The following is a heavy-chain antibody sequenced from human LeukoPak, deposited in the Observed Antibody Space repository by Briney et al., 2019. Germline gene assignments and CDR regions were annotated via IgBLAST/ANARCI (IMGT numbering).Heavy chain of an antibody. CDR3: AREFPASYYYDSSGYYFDY. J-gene: IGHJ4*02. D-gene: IGHD3-22*01. Sequence: PGGSLRLSCAASGFTVSSNYMSWVRQAPGKGLEWVSVIYSGGSTYYADSVKGRFTISRDNSKNTLYLQMNSLRAEDTAVYYCAREFPASYYYDSSGYYFDYWGQRTLVTVSS. CDR2: IYSGGST. CDR1: GFTVSSNY. V-gene: IGHV3-53*01.